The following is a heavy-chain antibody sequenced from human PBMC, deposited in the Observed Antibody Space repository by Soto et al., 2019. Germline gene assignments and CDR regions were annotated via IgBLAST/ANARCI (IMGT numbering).Heavy chain of an antibody. D-gene: IGHD3-10*01. J-gene: IGHJ4*02. V-gene: IGHV4-59*01. CDR1: GGSISSYY. CDR2: IYYSGST. Sequence: SETLSLTCTVSGGSISSYYWSWIRQPPGKGLEWIGYIYYSGSTNYNPSHKSRVTISVDTSKNQFSLKLSSVTAADTAVFYCLRAPRGNYGYPSYFDYWGQGTLVTVSS. CDR3: LRAPRGNYGYPSYFDY.